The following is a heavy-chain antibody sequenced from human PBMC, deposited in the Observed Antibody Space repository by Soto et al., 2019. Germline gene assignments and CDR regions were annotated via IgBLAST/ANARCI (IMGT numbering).Heavy chain of an antibody. CDR3: ARSLSPIVLVPAARADVMDV. CDR2: INPNSGGT. Sequence: AASVKVSCKASGYTFTGYYMHWVRQAPGQGLEWMGWINPNSGGTNYAQKFQGRVTMTRDTSISTAYMELSRLRSDDTAVYYCARSLSPIVLVPAARADVMDVRAQRTAVIVSS. D-gene: IGHD2-2*01. CDR1: GYTFTGYY. V-gene: IGHV1-2*02. J-gene: IGHJ6*02.